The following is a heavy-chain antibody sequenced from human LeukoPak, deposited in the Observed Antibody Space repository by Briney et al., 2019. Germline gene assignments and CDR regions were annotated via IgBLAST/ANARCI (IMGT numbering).Heavy chain of an antibody. J-gene: IGHJ4*02. V-gene: IGHV3-23*01. CDR2: ISGSGGST. CDR1: GFTFSSYA. Sequence: GGSLGLSCAASGFTFSSYAMSWVRQAPGKGLEWVSAISGSGGSTYYADSVKGRFTISRDNSKNTLYLQMNSLRAEDTAVYYCARSIVVVVAATPFDYWGQGTLVTVSS. CDR3: ARSIVVVVAATPFDY. D-gene: IGHD2-15*01.